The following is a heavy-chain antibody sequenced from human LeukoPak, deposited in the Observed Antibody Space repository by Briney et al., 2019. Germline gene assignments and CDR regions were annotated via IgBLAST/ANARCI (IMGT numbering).Heavy chain of an antibody. CDR1: GASISSGRYY. V-gene: IGHV4-61*02. J-gene: IGHJ6*03. Sequence: SQALSLTCNVSGASISSGRYYWSWIRQPAGKGLEWIGRIYSRGSTNYNPSLKSRVTMSVDTSKNQFSLKLTSVTAADTAVYYCARAYYSYMDVWGKGTTVTVSS. CDR3: ARAYYSYMDV. CDR2: IYSRGST.